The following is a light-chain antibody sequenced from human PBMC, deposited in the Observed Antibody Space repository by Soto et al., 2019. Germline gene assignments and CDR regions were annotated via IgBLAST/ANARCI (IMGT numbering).Light chain of an antibody. Sequence: GDRVTITCRASQSISSWLAWYQQKPGNAPKLLIYDGSSLESGVPSRFSGSGSGTEFTLTISSLQPDDFATYYCQQYNSYPWTFGQGTKVEIK. CDR3: QQYNSYPWT. CDR1: QSISSW. V-gene: IGKV1-5*01. J-gene: IGKJ1*01. CDR2: DGS.